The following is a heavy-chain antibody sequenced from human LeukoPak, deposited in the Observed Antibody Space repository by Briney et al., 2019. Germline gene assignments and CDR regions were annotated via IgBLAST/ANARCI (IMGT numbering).Heavy chain of an antibody. CDR3: ASEYYDILTGYYTLDY. CDR2: ISSSSSYI. D-gene: IGHD3-9*01. Sequence: PGGSLGLSCAASGFTFSSYSMNWVRQAPGKGLEWVSSISSSSSYIYYADSVKGRFTISRDNAKNSLYLRMNSLRAEDTAVYYCASEYYDILTGYYTLDYWGQGTLVTVSS. J-gene: IGHJ4*02. V-gene: IGHV3-21*01. CDR1: GFTFSSYS.